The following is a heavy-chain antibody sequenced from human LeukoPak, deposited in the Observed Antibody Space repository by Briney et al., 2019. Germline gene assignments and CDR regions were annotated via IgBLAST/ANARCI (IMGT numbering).Heavy chain of an antibody. J-gene: IGHJ4*02. D-gene: IGHD1-14*01. V-gene: IGHV3-23*01. Sequence: PGGSLRLSCAASGFTFSSFAMTWVRQAPGKGLEWVSLITANGGSTYYADSVKGRFTISRDNSENTVYLQMDSLRADDTAVYYCAKDTKSWRVAEHGTDYWGQGSLVTVSS. CDR1: GFTFSSFA. CDR3: AKDTKSWRVAEHGTDY. CDR2: ITANGGST.